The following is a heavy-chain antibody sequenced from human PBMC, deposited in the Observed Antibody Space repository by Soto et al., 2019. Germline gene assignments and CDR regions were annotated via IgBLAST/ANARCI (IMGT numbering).Heavy chain of an antibody. CDR3: ARCSGGYCFPGFDY. CDR1: GFTFSSYD. J-gene: IGHJ4*02. Sequence: EVQLLESGGGLEQPGGSLRLSCAASGFTFSSYDMSWVRQAPGMGLEWVSAISGGGGSTHYADSVKGRFTISRDNSKNPLFLQMNSLRAEDTAVYYCARCSGGYCFPGFDYWGQGTLVTVSS. V-gene: IGHV3-23*01. D-gene: IGHD2-15*01. CDR2: ISGGGGST.